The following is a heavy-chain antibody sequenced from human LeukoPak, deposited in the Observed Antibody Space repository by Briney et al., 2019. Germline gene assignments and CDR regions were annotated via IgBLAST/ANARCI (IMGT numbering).Heavy chain of an antibody. CDR2: IYYSGST. J-gene: IGHJ4*02. D-gene: IGHD3-22*01. V-gene: IGHV4-39*01. CDR3: ARRLVDYYDSSGYYKSYFDY. Sequence: SETLSLTCTVSGGSISSSSYYWGWIRQPPGKGLEGMGSIYYSGSTYYNPSLKSRVTISVDTSKNQFSLELSFVTAADTAVYYCARRLVDYYDSSGYYKSYFDYWGQGTLVTVSS. CDR1: GGSISSSSYY.